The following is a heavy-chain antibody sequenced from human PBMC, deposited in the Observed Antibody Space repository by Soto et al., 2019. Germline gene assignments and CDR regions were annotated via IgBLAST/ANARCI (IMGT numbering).Heavy chain of an antibody. CDR3: ARGHPRTSSVFAFDI. CDR2: IYYSGST. J-gene: IGHJ3*02. CDR1: GGSISSGGYY. V-gene: IGHV4-30-4*08. D-gene: IGHD4-17*01. Sequence: QVQLQESGPGLVKPSQTLSLTCTVSGGSISSGGYYWSWIRQHPGKGLEWIGYIYYSGSTYYNPSLKSRVTISVDTSKNQFSLKLSSVTAADTAVYYCARGHPRTSSVFAFDIWGQGTMVTVSS.